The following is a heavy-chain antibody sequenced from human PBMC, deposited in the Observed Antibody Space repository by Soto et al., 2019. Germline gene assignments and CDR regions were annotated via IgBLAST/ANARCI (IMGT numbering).Heavy chain of an antibody. Sequence: GGSLRLSCAASGFTFSSYGMHWVRQAPGKGLEWVAVISYDGSNKYYADSVKGRFTISRDNSKNTLYLQMNSLRAEDTAVYYCAKDIPFDYWGQGTLVTVSS. CDR2: ISYDGSNK. CDR3: AKDIPFDY. D-gene: IGHD2-21*01. J-gene: IGHJ4*02. V-gene: IGHV3-30*18. CDR1: GFTFSSYG.